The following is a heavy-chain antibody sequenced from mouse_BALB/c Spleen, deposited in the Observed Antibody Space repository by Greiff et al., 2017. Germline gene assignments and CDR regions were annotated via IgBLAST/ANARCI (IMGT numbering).Heavy chain of an antibody. V-gene: IGHV5-4*02. J-gene: IGHJ3*01. CDR3: ARVGTGTSFAY. CDR1: GFTFSDYY. CDR2: ISDGGSYT. D-gene: IGHD4-1*01. Sequence: EVHLVESGGGLVKPGGSLKLSCAASGFTFSDYYMYWVRQTPEKRLEWVATISDGGSYTYYPDSVKGRFTISRDNAKNNLYLQMSSLTSEDTAMYYCARVGTGTSFAYWGQGTLVTVSA.